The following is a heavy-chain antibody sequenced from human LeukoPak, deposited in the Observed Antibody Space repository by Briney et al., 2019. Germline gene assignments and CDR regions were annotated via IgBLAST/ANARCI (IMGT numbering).Heavy chain of an antibody. CDR3: ARGYCSGGTCYLVENWLDP. J-gene: IGHJ5*02. D-gene: IGHD2-15*01. CDR1: GYTFTSYD. CDR2: MNPNSGNT. Sequence: ASVKVSCKASGYTFTSYDINWVRQATGQGLEWMGWMNPNSGNTGYAQKSQGRVTMTRNTSISTAYMELSSLRSDDTAVYYCARGYCSGGTCYLVENWLDPWGQGTLVTVSS. V-gene: IGHV1-8*01.